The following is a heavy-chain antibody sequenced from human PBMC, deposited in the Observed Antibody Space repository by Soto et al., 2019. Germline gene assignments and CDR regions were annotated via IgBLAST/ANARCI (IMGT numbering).Heavy chain of an antibody. V-gene: IGHV2-5*02. CDR1: GFSLSSSGMA. CDR3: ARSEPYFES. J-gene: IGHJ4*02. Sequence: QITLKESGPPLVKPTQTLTLTCTFSGFSLSSSGMAVGWIRQPPGKAPEWLALIYGDDVKRYRPSLKSRLTLTKHTSKNQLVPTMTNTGPVDTGTYHCARSEPYFESCGQGALVNVSS. CDR2: IYGDDVK.